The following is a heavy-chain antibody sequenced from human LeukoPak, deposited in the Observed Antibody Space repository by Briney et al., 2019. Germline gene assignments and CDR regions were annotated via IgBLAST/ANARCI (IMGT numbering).Heavy chain of an antibody. CDR3: ARHIIAVAGTIDY. Sequence: PSATLSLTCTVSGGSISSSSYYWGWIRQPPGKGLEWIGSIYYSGSTYYNPSLKSRVTISVDTSKNQFSLKLSSVTAADTAVYYCARHIIAVAGTIDYWGQGTLVTVSS. V-gene: IGHV4-39*01. CDR1: GGSISSSSYY. J-gene: IGHJ4*02. D-gene: IGHD6-19*01. CDR2: IYYSGST.